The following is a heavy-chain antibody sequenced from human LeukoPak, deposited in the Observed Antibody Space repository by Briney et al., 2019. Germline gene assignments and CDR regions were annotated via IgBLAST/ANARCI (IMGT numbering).Heavy chain of an antibody. Sequence: ASVKVSCKVSGYTLTELSMHWVRQAPGKGLEWMGGFDPEDGETIYAQKFQGRVTMTEDTSTDTAYMELRSLRSDDTAVYYCARDRELGTSSSWYPHYYYYYMDVWGKGTTVTISS. CDR2: FDPEDGET. D-gene: IGHD6-13*01. CDR1: GYTLTELS. J-gene: IGHJ6*03. CDR3: ARDRELGTSSSWYPHYYYYYMDV. V-gene: IGHV1-24*01.